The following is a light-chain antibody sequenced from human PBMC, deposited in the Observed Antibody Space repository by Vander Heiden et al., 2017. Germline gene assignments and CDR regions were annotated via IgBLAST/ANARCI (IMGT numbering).Light chain of an antibody. CDR2: DVG. J-gene: IGLJ1*01. Sequence: QSALTQPASVSGSPAQPITISCTGTSRDVGGSNYVSWYQQQPGKAPKLIIYDVGNRPSGVSNRFSGSKSSNTASLTISGLQAEDEADYYCSSYTSSSTLFYVFGTGTKVTVL. CDR1: SRDVGGSNY. V-gene: IGLV2-14*03. CDR3: SSYTSSSTLFYV.